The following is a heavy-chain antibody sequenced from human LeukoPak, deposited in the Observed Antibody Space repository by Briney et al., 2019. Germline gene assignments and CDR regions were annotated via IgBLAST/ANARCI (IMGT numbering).Heavy chain of an antibody. Sequence: GGSLRLSCAASGFTFSSYVMSWVRQAPGKGLEWVSAIGDSGGSTYYADSVKGRFTISRDNSKNTLYLQMSSLRAEDTALYYCAKFFSPYYYGMDVWGQGTTVIVSS. CDR3: AKFFSPYYYGMDV. CDR1: GFTFSSYV. J-gene: IGHJ6*02. D-gene: IGHD2/OR15-2a*01. V-gene: IGHV3-23*01. CDR2: IGDSGGST.